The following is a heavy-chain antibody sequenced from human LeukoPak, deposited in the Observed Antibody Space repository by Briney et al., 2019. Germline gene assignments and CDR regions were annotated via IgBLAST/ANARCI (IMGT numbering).Heavy chain of an antibody. V-gene: IGHV4-59*12. CDR2: IYYSGNT. CDR3: ARELTMVRGVIIKRAYYYYYMDV. CDR1: GGSFSGYY. J-gene: IGHJ6*03. D-gene: IGHD3-10*01. Sequence: SETLSLTCAVYGGSFSGYYWSWIRQPPGKGLEWIGYIYYSGNTNYNPSLKSRVTVSVDTPKNQFSLKLSSVTAADTAVYYCARELTMVRGVIIKRAYYYYYMDVWGKGTTVTISS.